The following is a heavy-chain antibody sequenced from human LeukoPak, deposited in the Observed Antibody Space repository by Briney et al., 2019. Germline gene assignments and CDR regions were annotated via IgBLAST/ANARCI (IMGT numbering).Heavy chain of an antibody. D-gene: IGHD3-22*01. V-gene: IGHV3-7*01. Sequence: PGVSLRLSCAASGFTFSSYWMSWVRQAPGKGLEWVANIKQVGSEKYYVDFVKGRFTISRDNAKNSLYLQMNSLRAEDTAVYYCARSAKMYYYDSSGPDAFDIWGQGTMVTVSS. CDR3: ARSAKMYYYDSSGPDAFDI. J-gene: IGHJ3*02. CDR2: IKQVGSEK. CDR1: GFTFSSYW.